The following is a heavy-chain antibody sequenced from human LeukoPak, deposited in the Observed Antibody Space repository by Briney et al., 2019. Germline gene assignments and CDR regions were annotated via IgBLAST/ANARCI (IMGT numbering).Heavy chain of an antibody. V-gene: IGHV4-59*01. J-gene: IGHJ5*02. CDR2: IYYSGST. CDR3: ARVFGSYCSSTSCYYNWFDP. Sequence: SETLSLTCTVSGGSISSYYWGWIGQPPGKGLEWIGYIYYSGSTNYNPSLKSRVTISVDTSKNQFSLKLSSVTASDTAVYYCARVFGSYCSSTSCYYNWFDPWGQGTLVTVSS. CDR1: GGSISSYY. D-gene: IGHD2-2*01.